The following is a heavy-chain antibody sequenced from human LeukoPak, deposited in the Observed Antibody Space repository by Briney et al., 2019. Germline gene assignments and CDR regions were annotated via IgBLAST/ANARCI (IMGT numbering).Heavy chain of an antibody. CDR1: GYSFTSYW. D-gene: IGHD3-9*01. CDR3: ARSALLDTLTGYGMDV. Sequence: GESLKISCKGSGYSFTSYWIGWVRQMPGKGLEWMGIIYPGDSDTRYSPSFQGQVTISADKSISTAYLQWSSLKASDTAMYYCARSALLDTLTGYGMDVWGQGTTVTVSS. CDR2: IYPGDSDT. V-gene: IGHV5-51*01. J-gene: IGHJ6*02.